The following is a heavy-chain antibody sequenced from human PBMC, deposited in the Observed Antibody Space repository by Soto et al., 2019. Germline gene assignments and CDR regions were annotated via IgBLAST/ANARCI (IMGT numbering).Heavy chain of an antibody. J-gene: IGHJ4*02. Sequence: SGPTLVNPTQTLTLTCTLSRFSLSTSGVGVGWIRQPPGKALEWLALIYWDDDKRYSPSLKSRLTITKDTSKNQFSLKLSSVTAADTAVYYCARMRNILTGYPGHFDYWGQGSLVTVSS. D-gene: IGHD3-9*01. V-gene: IGHV2-5*02. CDR3: ARMRNILTGYPGHFDY. CDR1: RFSLSTSGVG. CDR2: IYWDDDK.